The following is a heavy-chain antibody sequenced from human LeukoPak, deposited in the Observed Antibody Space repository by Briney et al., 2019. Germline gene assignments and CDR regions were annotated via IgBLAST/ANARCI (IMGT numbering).Heavy chain of an antibody. CDR2: ISDSGANT. J-gene: IGHJ4*02. D-gene: IGHD3-22*01. V-gene: IGHV3-23*01. CDR1: GFTFSSYS. Sequence: GGTLRLSCAASGFTFSSYSMSWVRQAPGKGLEWVSIISDSGANTYYADSVRGRFTISRDNSKNTLNLQMNSLRAEDTAVYYCAKDPTHYRVWDYYETIGLSYWGQGTLVTVSS. CDR3: AKDPTHYRVWDYYETIGLSY.